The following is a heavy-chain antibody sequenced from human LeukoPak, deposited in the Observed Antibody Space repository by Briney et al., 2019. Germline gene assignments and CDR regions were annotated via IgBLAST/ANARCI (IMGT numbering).Heavy chain of an antibody. CDR1: GFPFSSYA. V-gene: IGHV3-23*01. J-gene: IGHJ1*01. CDR2: ITGGGGGGST. D-gene: IGHD6-19*01. CDR3: TKESDISVAGYAEYFQH. Sequence: GGSLRLSCAASGFPFSSYAMTWVRQAPGKGLEWVSAITGGGGGGSTYYRDSVKGRFSISRDNSKNTVYLQMNSLRAEDTAVYYCTKESDISVAGYAEYFQHWGQGTLVTVSS.